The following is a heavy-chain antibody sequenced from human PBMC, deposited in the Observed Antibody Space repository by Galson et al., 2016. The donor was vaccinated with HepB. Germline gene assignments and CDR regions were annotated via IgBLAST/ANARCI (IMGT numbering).Heavy chain of an antibody. CDR2: IYSSGST. CDR1: GGSVDSGGYY. CDR3: AREKVGLNGFDP. Sequence: LSLTCTVSGGSVDSGGYYWTWIRQHPGTGLEWIGYIYSSGSTYYEPSLKSRLSILVDKSKNQFSLRMTSVTAADTAVCYCAREKVGLNGFDPWGQGRLVTVSS. V-gene: IGHV4-31*03. D-gene: IGHD3/OR15-3a*01. J-gene: IGHJ5*02.